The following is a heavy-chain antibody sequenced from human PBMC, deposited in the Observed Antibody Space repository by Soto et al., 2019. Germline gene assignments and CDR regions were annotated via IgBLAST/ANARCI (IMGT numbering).Heavy chain of an antibody. CDR2: INHSGST. Sequence: QVQLQQWGAGLLKPSETLSLTCAVYGGSFSGYYWSWIRQPPGKGLEWIGEINHSGSTNYNPSLMSRVNLSGDTSKNQFSRKLSSVTAADTAVYYCARGGIVVVPARGWFDPWGQGTLFTVSS. D-gene: IGHD2-2*01. J-gene: IGHJ5*02. CDR3: ARGGIVVVPARGWFDP. CDR1: GGSFSGYY. V-gene: IGHV4-34*01.